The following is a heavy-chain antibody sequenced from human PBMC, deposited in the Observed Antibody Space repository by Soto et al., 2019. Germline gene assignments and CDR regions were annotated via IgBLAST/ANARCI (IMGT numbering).Heavy chain of an antibody. D-gene: IGHD1-20*01. V-gene: IGHV4-61*01. CDR3: ARVVSTGHYFDY. CDR1: GGSVSSGSYY. J-gene: IGHJ4*02. CDR2: IYYSGST. Sequence: PSETLSLTCTVSGGSVSSGSYYWSWIRQPPGKGLEWIGYIYYSGSTNYNPSLKSRVTISVDTSKNQFSLKLSSVTAADTAVYYCARVVSTGHYFDYWGQRSMGAASS.